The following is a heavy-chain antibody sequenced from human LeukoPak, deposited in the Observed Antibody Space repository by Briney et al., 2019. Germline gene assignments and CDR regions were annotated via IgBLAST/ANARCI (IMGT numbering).Heavy chain of an antibody. D-gene: IGHD3-10*01. CDR3: ARGGDSSGSYSLNWFDP. CDR1: GGTFSSYA. V-gene: IGHV1-69*01. Sequence: SVKVSCKASGGTFSSYAISWVRQAPGQGLEWMGGITPIFGTANYAQKFQGRVTITADESTSTAYMELSSLRSEDTAVYYCARGGDSSGSYSLNWFDPWGQGTLVTVSS. J-gene: IGHJ5*02. CDR2: ITPIFGTA.